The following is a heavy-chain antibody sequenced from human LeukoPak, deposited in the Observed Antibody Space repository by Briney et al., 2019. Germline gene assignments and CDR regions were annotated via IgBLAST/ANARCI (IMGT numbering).Heavy chain of an antibody. D-gene: IGHD3-10*01. CDR1: GYSISSGYY. V-gene: IGHV4-38-2*02. CDR3: AAYYYGSGSLPQDYGMDV. J-gene: IGHJ6*02. CDR2: IYHSGST. Sequence: SETLSLTCTVSGYSISSGYYWGWIRQPPGKGLEWIGSIYHSGSTYYNPSLKSRVTISVDTSKNQFSLKLSSVTAANTAVYYCAAYYYGSGSLPQDYGMDVWGQGTTVTVSS.